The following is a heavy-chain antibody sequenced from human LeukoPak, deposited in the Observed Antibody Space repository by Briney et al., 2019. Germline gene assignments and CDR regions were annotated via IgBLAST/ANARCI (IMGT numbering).Heavy chain of an antibody. CDR2: IKQDGSEK. V-gene: IGHV3-7*04. CDR3: ARDEHQYFHASSGRFDY. D-gene: IGHD3-22*01. Sequence: SGGSLRLSCAASGFILSDYWMGWVRQAPGRGLEWVANIKQDGSEKYYVDSVKGRLTISRDNAKNSVYLQMNSLRAEDTAVFYCARDEHQYFHASSGRFDYWGQGTLVTVSS. J-gene: IGHJ4*02. CDR1: GFILSDYW.